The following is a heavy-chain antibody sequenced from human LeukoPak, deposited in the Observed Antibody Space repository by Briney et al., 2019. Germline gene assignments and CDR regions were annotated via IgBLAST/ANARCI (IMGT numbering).Heavy chain of an antibody. CDR3: ARGAVGSTAHVAFDS. V-gene: IGHV4-4*07. Sequence: SETLSLTCTVSGGSIRNYYWNWIRQSAGKGLELIGRIHISGSTNSNPSLKSRVTMSVDTSKNQFSLRLSSVTAADTAVYYCARGAVGSTAHVAFDSWGQGTMVTVSS. J-gene: IGHJ3*02. CDR1: GGSIRNYY. CDR2: IHISGST. D-gene: IGHD1-26*01.